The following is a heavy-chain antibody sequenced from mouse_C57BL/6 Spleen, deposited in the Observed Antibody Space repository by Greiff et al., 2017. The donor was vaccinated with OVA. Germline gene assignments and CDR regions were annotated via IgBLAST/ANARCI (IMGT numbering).Heavy chain of an antibody. CDR1: GYTFTSYW. CDR2: IYPGSGST. CDR3: ARGGYDAFDY. V-gene: IGHV1-55*01. Sequence: QVQLQQPGAELVKPGASVKMSCKASGYTFTSYWITWVKQRPGQGLEWIGVIYPGSGSTNYNEKFKSKATLTVDKSYSTAYMQLRSLTSADSAVDYCARGGYDAFDYWGQGTTLTVSS. J-gene: IGHJ2*01. D-gene: IGHD2-3*01.